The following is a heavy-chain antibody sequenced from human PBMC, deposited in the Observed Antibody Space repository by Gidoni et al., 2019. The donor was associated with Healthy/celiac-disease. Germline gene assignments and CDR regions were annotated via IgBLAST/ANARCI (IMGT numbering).Heavy chain of an antibody. CDR2: INHSGST. D-gene: IGHD2-15*01. J-gene: IGHJ6*02. CDR1: GGSFSGYY. CDR3: AGDGDCSGGSCYGAYYYYGMDV. V-gene: IGHV4-34*01. Sequence: QVQLQQWGAGLLKPSETLSLTCAVYGGSFSGYYWSWIRQPPGKGLEWIGEINHSGSTNYNPSLKSRVTISVDTSKNQFSLKLSSVTVADTAVYYCAGDGDCSGGSCYGAYYYYGMDVWGQGTTVTVSS.